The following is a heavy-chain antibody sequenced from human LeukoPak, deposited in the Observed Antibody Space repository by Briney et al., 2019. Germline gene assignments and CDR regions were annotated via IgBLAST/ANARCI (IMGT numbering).Heavy chain of an antibody. J-gene: IGHJ3*02. V-gene: IGHV3-33*08. CDR3: AREGLTTTPNNAFDI. D-gene: IGHD4-11*01. CDR2: MWSDGTNK. Sequence: QSGGSLRLSCAASGFTFSSYAMSWVRQAPGKGLEWVAVMWSDGTNKYYADSVKGRFTISRDNSKNTLYLQMNSLRAEDTALYFCAREGLTTTPNNAFDIWGQGTMVTVSS. CDR1: GFTFSSYA.